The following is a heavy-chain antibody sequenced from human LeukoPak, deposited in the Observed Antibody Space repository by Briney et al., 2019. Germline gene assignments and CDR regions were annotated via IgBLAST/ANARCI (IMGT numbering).Heavy chain of an antibody. CDR2: IKQDGSEK. CDR1: GFTFSSYW. J-gene: IGHJ6*02. V-gene: IGHV3-7*01. CDR3: AAETTVTYYGLDV. Sequence: GGSLRLSCAASGFTFSSYWMSWVRQAPGKGLEWVANIKQDGSEKYYVDSVKGRFTISRDNAKNSLYLQMNSLRAEDTAVYYRAAETTVTYYGLDVWGQGTTVTVSS. D-gene: IGHD4-17*01.